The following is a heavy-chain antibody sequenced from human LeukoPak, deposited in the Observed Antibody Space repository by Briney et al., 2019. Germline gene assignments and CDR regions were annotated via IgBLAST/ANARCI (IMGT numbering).Heavy chain of an antibody. CDR1: GYTFTSYA. D-gene: IGHD7-27*01. CDR3: ARESAGDLYFDY. CDR2: INAGNGNT. V-gene: IGHV1-3*01. Sequence: EASVKVSCKASGYTFTSYAMHWVRQAPGQRLEWMGWINAGNGNTKYSQKFLGRVTITRDTSASTAYMELSSLRSEDTAVYYCARESAGDLYFDYWGQGTLVTVSS. J-gene: IGHJ4*02.